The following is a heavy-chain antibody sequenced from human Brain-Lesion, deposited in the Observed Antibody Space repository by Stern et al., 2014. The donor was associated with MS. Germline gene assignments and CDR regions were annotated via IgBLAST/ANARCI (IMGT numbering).Heavy chain of an antibody. Sequence: QLQLQESGLGLVKPSETLSLTCTVSGGSISSSTYYWAWIRQPPGKGLEWIGNIYSSGFTYYNPSLKSRVPISVDMSKNQFSLKLSSVTAADTAIYYCARHDSVPRPSQLYSARDRGPGYFDYWGQGTLVTVSS. CDR3: ARHDSVPRPSQLYSARDRGPGYFDY. CDR1: GGSISSSTYY. D-gene: IGHD1-26*01. J-gene: IGHJ4*02. CDR2: IYSSGFT. V-gene: IGHV4-39*01.